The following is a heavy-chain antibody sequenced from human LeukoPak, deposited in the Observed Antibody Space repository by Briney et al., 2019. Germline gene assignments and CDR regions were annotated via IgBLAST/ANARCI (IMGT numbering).Heavy chain of an antibody. J-gene: IGHJ3*02. CDR2: IKQDGSEK. D-gene: IGHD6-13*01. V-gene: IGHV3-7*01. Sequence: GGSLRLSCAASGFTFSSYWMSWVRQAPGKGLEWVANIKQDGSEKYYVDSVKGRFTISRDNAKNSLYLQMNSLRAEDTAVYYCAREGGSSSWWVMFDAFDIWGQGTMVTVSS. CDR3: AREGGSSSWWVMFDAFDI. CDR1: GFTFSSYW.